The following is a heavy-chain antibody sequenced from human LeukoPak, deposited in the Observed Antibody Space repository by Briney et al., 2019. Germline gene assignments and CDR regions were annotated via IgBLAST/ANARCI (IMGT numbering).Heavy chain of an antibody. CDR1: GFSLRTRGVG. J-gene: IGHJ4*02. Sequence: KESGPTLVKLPQPLTLTCTFSGFSLRTRGVGVGWIRQPPGKALEWLALIYWDDDKRYSASLKSRLTITKDTSKNQVVLTMTNMDPVDTATYYCTHSRRSLVDYWGQGALVTVSS. V-gene: IGHV2-5*02. CDR2: IYWDDDK. CDR3: THSRRSLVDY.